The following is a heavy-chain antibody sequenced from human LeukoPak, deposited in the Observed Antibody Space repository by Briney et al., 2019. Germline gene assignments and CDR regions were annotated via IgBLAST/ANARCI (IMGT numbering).Heavy chain of an antibody. V-gene: IGHV4-61*02. Sequence: SETLSLTCAVSGGSISSGSYYWSWIRQPPGKGLEWIGRIYTSGSTNYNPSLKSRVTISVDTSKNQFSLKLSSVTAADTAVYYCARGYCSSTSCYNSDYWGQGTLVTVSS. CDR2: IYTSGST. CDR3: ARGYCSSTSCYNSDY. D-gene: IGHD2-2*02. CDR1: GGSISSGSYY. J-gene: IGHJ4*02.